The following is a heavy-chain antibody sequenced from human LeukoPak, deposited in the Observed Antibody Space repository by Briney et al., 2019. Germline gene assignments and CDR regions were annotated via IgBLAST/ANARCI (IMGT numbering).Heavy chain of an antibody. D-gene: IGHD5-12*01. J-gene: IGHJ4*02. V-gene: IGHV3-9*01. CDR1: GFTFDDYA. CDR3: AKVALEMATISYYFDY. Sequence: GGSLRLSCAASGFTFDDYAMHWVRHAPGKGLEWVSGISWNSGSKGYADSVKGRFTISRDNAKNSLYLQMNSLRAEDTALYYCAKVALEMATISYYFDYWGQGTLVTVSS. CDR2: ISWNSGSK.